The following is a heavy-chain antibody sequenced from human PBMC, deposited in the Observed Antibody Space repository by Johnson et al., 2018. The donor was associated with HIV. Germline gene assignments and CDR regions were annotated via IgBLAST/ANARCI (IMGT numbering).Heavy chain of an antibody. CDR2: INWNGGNT. D-gene: IGHD1-26*01. J-gene: IGHJ3*01. V-gene: IGHV3-20*04. CDR3: ARRDSGSVSFDL. CDR1: GFIFDDYG. Sequence: VQLVESGGGVLRPGGSLRLSCEGFGFIFDDYGLNWVRQGPGKGLEWVSGINWNGGNTGYADSVKGRCTISRDNDKSSVYMQMNNLRAEDTAFYYCARRDSGSVSFDLWGQGTMVTVSS.